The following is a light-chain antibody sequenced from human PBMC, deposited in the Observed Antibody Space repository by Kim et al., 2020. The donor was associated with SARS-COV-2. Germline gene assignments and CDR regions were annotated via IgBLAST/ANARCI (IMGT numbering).Light chain of an antibody. CDR1: GVNVGEKY. Sequence: PGQTARITCSGVGVNVGEKYTSGYQQRPGQSPGLVMIQDRKRPSGTPERFSGSSSGNIATLTISGTQGMDEADDYCQAWDSGNVVFGGGTQLTVL. V-gene: IGLV3-1*01. CDR3: QAWDSGNVV. J-gene: IGLJ2*01. CDR2: QDR.